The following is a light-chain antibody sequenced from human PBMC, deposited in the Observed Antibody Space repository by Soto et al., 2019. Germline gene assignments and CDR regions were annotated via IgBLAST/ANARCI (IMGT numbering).Light chain of an antibody. CDR2: EVS. V-gene: IGLV2-14*01. Sequence: QSALTQPASVSGSPGQSITISCTGTSSDVGGYKYVSWYQQHPGTAPKLMIYEVSNRPSGVSNRFSGSKSGNTASLTISGLQAEDEADYYCSSYTSTSTLVFGTVTKVTVL. CDR3: SSYTSTSTLV. CDR1: SSDVGGYKY. J-gene: IGLJ1*01.